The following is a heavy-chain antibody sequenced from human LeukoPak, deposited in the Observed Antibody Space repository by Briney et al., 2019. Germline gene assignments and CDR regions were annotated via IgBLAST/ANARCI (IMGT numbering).Heavy chain of an antibody. CDR1: GFTFSSYS. Sequence: PGGSLRLSCAASGFTFSSYSMNWVRQAPGKGLEWVSYISSSSSTIYYADSVKGRFTISRDNAKNSLYLQMNSLRAEDTAIYYCAKDSRQWEVSPRGPGAYWGQGTLVTVSS. CDR2: ISSSSSTI. D-gene: IGHD1-26*01. J-gene: IGHJ4*02. V-gene: IGHV3-48*04. CDR3: AKDSRQWEVSPRGPGAY.